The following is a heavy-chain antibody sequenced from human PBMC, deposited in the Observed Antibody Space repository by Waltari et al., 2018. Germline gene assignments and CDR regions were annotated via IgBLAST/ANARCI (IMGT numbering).Heavy chain of an antibody. CDR3: YGSTYRGMDV. V-gene: IGHV4-39*01. Sequence: QLQLQESGPGLVKPSETLSLTCTVSGGPISSSSYYWGWIRQPPGKGLEWIGSIYDSGTTYYNPSLKSRVTISVDTSKNQFSLKLSSVTAADTAVYYCYGSTYRGMDVWGQGTTVTVSS. J-gene: IGHJ6*02. D-gene: IGHD2-2*01. CDR2: IYDSGTT. CDR1: GGPISSSSYY.